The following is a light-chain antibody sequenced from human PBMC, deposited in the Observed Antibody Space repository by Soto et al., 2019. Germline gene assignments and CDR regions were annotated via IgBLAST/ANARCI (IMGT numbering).Light chain of an antibody. J-gene: IGKJ1*01. Sequence: EIVMTQSPATLSVSPGERATLSCRASQSVSSNLAWYQQKPGQAPRLLIYGASTRATGIPARVSGSGSGTEFTLTISRRQSEDFAVYYCQQYNNWPPGTFGQGTKVEIK. V-gene: IGKV3-15*01. CDR1: QSVSSN. CDR3: QQYNNWPPGT. CDR2: GAS.